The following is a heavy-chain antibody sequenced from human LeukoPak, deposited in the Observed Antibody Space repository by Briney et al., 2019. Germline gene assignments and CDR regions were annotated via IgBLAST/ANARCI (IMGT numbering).Heavy chain of an antibody. CDR2: IYHSGST. V-gene: IGHV4-38-2*01. D-gene: IGHD3-16*01. CDR3: ARVSWGPPISVDFDY. CDR1: GYSISSGYY. J-gene: IGHJ4*02. Sequence: PSETLSLTCAVSGYSISSGYYWGWIRQPPGKGLEWIGSIYHSGSTYYNPSLKSRVTISVDTSKNQFSLKLSSVTAADTAVYYCARVSWGPPISVDFDYWGQGTLVTVSS.